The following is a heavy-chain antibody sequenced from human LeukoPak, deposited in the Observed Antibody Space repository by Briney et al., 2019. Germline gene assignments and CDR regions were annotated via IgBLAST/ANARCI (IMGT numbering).Heavy chain of an antibody. CDR3: AREVGAGGFDY. Sequence: SETLSLTCTVSGGSIGGYFWSWIRQPPGKGLEWIGYIYYSGSTNYNPSLKSRVTISVDTSKNQFSLKLSSVTAADTAVYYCAREVGAGGFDYWGQGTLVTVSS. D-gene: IGHD1-26*01. J-gene: IGHJ4*02. CDR1: GGSIGGYF. CDR2: IYYSGST. V-gene: IGHV4-59*01.